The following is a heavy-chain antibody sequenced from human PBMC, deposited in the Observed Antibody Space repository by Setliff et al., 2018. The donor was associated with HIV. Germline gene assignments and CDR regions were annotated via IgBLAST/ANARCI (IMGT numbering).Heavy chain of an antibody. V-gene: IGHV1-69*05. CDR3: APPYCSGGNCWSSASLPPAGWFDP. CDR2: IIPMYGVT. D-gene: IGHD2-15*01. Sequence: GASVKVSCKASGGTFSSYVISWVRQAPGQGPEWMGGIIPMYGVTNYAQKFQGRVTITTDESTSTVYMELSSLRSEDTAVYYCAPPYCSGGNCWSSASLPPAGWFDPWGQGTLVTVS. J-gene: IGHJ5*02. CDR1: GGTFSSYV.